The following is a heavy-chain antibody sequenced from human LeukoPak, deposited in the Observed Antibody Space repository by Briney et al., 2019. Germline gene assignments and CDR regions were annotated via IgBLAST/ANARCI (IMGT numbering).Heavy chain of an antibody. CDR2: INPSGGTT. CDR3: ARVRGHGDMIDS. Sequence: ASVKVSCKASGYIFTTYFMHWVRQAPGQGIEWMGFINPSGGTTGYSQKFQGRVTMTRDTSTNKVYMALSSLRSEDTAVYYCARVRGHGDMIDSWGQGTLVTVSS. D-gene: IGHD3-10*01. J-gene: IGHJ4*02. V-gene: IGHV1-46*01. CDR1: GYIFTTYF.